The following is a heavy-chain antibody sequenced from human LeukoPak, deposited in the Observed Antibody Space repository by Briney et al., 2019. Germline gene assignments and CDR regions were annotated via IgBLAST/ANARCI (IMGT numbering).Heavy chain of an antibody. V-gene: IGHV1-46*01. CDR1: GYTFTSYY. D-gene: IGHD6-19*01. J-gene: IGHJ6*02. CDR3: ARAVAPPNYYYNGMDV. CDR2: INPSGGST. Sequence: SVTVSCKASGYTFTSYYMHWVRQAPRQGLEWMGIINPSGGSTSYAQKFQGRVTMTRDTSTSTVYMELSSLRSEDTAVYYCARAVAPPNYYYNGMDVWGQGTTANGSS.